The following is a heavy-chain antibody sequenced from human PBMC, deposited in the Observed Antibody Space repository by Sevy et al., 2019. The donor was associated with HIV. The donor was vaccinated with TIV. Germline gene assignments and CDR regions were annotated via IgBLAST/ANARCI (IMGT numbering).Heavy chain of an antibody. CDR2: MKQDGSEE. CDR1: GFSFSIYW. V-gene: IGHV3-7*01. J-gene: IGHJ4*01. D-gene: IGHD5-18*01. Sequence: GGSLRLSCAASGFSFSIYWMSWVGQAPGKGLESVATMKQDGSEEDYVDSVKGRFTISRDNAKNSLFLQMNSLSAEDTAVYYCVREGLGGYSYSLDYWGHGTLVTVSS. CDR3: VREGLGGYSYSLDY.